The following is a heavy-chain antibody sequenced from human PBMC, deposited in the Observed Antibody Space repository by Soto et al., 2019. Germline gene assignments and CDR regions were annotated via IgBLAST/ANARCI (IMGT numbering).Heavy chain of an antibody. V-gene: IGHV1-69*13. CDR3: ARGPMGIAAAEHYYGMDV. D-gene: IGHD6-13*01. CDR1: GGTFSSYA. J-gene: IGHJ6*02. Sequence: SVKVSCKASGGTFSSYAISWVRQAPGQGLEWMGGIIPIFGTANYAQKFQGRVTITADESTSTAYMELSSLRSEDTAVYYCARGPMGIAAAEHYYGMDVWGQGTTVTVSS. CDR2: IIPIFGTA.